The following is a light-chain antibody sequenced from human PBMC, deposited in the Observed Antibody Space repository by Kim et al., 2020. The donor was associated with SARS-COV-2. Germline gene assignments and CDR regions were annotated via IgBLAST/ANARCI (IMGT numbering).Light chain of an antibody. CDR1: QSISSH. Sequence: DIQMTQSPSSLSASVGDRVTITCRTTQSISSHLNWYQQKPGRAPKLLISAASTLQGGVPSRFSGSGSETDFTLTISSLQPAYFATYVSKQNYITPLTFGPDTKVHI. V-gene: IGKV1-39*01. J-gene: IGKJ3*01. CDR2: AAS. CDR3: KQNYITPLT.